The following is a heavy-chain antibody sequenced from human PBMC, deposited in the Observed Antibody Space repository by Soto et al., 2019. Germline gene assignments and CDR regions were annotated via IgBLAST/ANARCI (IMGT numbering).Heavy chain of an antibody. CDR2: INQDGGAT. D-gene: IGHD3-10*01. CDR3: AKYCSYDSVYYCSSDRLDN. CDR1: GFTFSAHW. V-gene: IGHV3-7*01. Sequence: PGGSLRLSCTASGFTFSAHWLSWVRQAPGKGLEWVANINQDGGATFYADSVKGRFTISRDNAKNSLFLQMNSLTGEDTAVYYCAKYCSYDSVYYCSSDRLDNWGRGALVTVSS. J-gene: IGHJ4*02.